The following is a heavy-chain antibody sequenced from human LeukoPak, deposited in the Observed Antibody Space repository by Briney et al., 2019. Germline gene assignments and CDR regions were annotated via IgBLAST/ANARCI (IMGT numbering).Heavy chain of an antibody. V-gene: IGHV3-9*03. D-gene: IGHD6-19*01. CDR1: GFTFDDYA. CDR2: ISWNSGYV. CDR3: ARGISMTGPFDY. J-gene: IGHJ4*02. Sequence: GGSLRLSCTDSGFTFDDYAMHWVRQAPGKGLAWVSGISWNSGYVVYADSVKGRFTISRDNAKNSLYLQMNSLRAEDMALYFCARGISMTGPFDYWGQGTLVTVSS.